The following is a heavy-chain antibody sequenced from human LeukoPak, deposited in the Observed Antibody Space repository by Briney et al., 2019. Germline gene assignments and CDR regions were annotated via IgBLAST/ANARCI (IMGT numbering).Heavy chain of an antibody. CDR2: INPNSGGT. J-gene: IGHJ4*02. CDR3: ARDKPAEAALDF. V-gene: IGHV1-2*02. CDR1: GYTFTGYY. Sequence: ASVKVSCKASGYTFTGYYIHWVRQAPGQGLDWMGWINPNSGGTNYAQKFQGRVTMTRDRSINTAYMDLRSLTYDDTAVYYCARDKPAEAALDFWGQGTLVTVSS.